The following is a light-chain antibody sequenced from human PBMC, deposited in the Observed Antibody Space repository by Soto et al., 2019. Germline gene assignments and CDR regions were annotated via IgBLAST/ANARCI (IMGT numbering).Light chain of an antibody. Sequence: DIQMTQSASTLSASFGDRVTITCGASQSISSWLAWYQQKQGKAPKLLIYDASSLESGVPSRFSGSGYGTEFNLTISSLQTDDFATYYCQQYNSYRGAFGQGTKVDIK. V-gene: IGKV1-5*01. J-gene: IGKJ1*01. CDR3: QQYNSYRGA. CDR2: DAS. CDR1: QSISSW.